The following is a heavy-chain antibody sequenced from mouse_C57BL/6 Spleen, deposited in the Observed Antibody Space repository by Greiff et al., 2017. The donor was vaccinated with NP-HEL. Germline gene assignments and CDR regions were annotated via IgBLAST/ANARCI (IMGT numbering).Heavy chain of an antibody. D-gene: IGHD2-4*01. CDR3: ARWGITNYYAMDY. CDR2: IYPSDSET. CDR1: GYTFTSYW. V-gene: IGHV1-61*01. Sequence: VQLQQPGAELVRPGSSVKLSCKASGYTFTSYWMDWVKQRPGQGLEWIGNIYPSDSETHYNQKFKDKATLTVDKSSSTAYMQLSSLTSEDSAVYYCARWGITNYYAMDYWGQGTSVTVSS. J-gene: IGHJ4*01.